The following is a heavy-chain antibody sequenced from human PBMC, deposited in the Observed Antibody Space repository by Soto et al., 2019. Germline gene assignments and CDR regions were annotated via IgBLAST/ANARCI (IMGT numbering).Heavy chain of an antibody. V-gene: IGHV3-11*06. CDR3: ARSGDNYNVLDY. D-gene: IGHD3-10*02. CDR1: GFTFSDYY. CDR2: SSNSGTYT. Sequence: GGSLRLSCVASGFTFSDYYMSWVRQAPGKGLEWLSYSSNSGTYTKYAGSVKGRFSISRDNAKNSLYLQINSLRGEDTAIYYCARSGDNYNVLDYWGQGTPVTVSA. J-gene: IGHJ4*02.